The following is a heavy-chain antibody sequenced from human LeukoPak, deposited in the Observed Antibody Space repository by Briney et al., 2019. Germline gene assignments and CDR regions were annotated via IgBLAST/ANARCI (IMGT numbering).Heavy chain of an antibody. CDR1: GYTFSDNY. Sequence: RASVKVSCKASGYTFSDNYIHWVRQAPGQGLEWMGWINPTSGGTEYAPKFQGRVTMTRGTSITTTYMELSRLTSDDTAVYYCARAGAGGESFDYWGQGTLVTVSS. D-gene: IGHD2-21*01. CDR2: INPTSGGT. V-gene: IGHV1-2*02. CDR3: ARAGAGGESFDY. J-gene: IGHJ4*02.